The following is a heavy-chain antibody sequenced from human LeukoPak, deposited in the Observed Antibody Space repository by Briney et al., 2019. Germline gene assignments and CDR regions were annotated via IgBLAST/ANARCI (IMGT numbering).Heavy chain of an antibody. CDR2: IYTSGST. D-gene: IGHD3-22*01. CDR1: GGSISSGSYY. V-gene: IGHV4-61*02. J-gene: IGHJ4*02. CDR3: ASGGDYYDSSGYQFGY. Sequence: SSETLSLTCTVSGGSISSGSYYWRWIRQPAGKGLEWIGRIYTSGSTNYNPSLKSRVTMSVDTSKNQFSLKLSSVTAADTAVYYCASGGDYYDSSGYQFGYWGQGTLVTVSS.